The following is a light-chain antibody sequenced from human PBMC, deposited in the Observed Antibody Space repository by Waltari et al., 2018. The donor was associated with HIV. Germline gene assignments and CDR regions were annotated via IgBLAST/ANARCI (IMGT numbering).Light chain of an antibody. J-gene: IGKJ4*01. CDR1: QGIGSW. CDR3: QQTYSLPLT. CDR2: SAS. Sequence: DIQMTQSPSSVSASVGDRFTITCRASQGIGSWLAWYQQKPGKAPKLLIHSASTLQSGVPSRFSGSGYGTDFTLTISSLQPEDVATYCCQQTYSLPLTFGGGTKVEI. V-gene: IGKV1-12*01.